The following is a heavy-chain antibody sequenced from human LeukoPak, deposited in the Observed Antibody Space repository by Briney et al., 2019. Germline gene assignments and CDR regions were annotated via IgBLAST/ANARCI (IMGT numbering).Heavy chain of an antibody. CDR3: AKVQAEGEMATSDDAFDI. J-gene: IGHJ3*02. CDR1: GLTVTNAW. CDR2: IASKTDGGTT. V-gene: IGHV3-15*04. D-gene: IGHD5-24*01. Sequence: GGSLRLSCAASGLTVTNAWMNWVRQAPGKGLEWVGRIASKTDGGTTDYAAPVKGRFTISRDDSKNTLCLQMNSLRAEDTAVYYCAKVQAEGEMATSDDAFDIWGQGTMVTVSS.